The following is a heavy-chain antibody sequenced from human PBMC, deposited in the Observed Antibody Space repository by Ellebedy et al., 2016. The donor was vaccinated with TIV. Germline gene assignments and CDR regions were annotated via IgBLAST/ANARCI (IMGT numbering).Heavy chain of an antibody. V-gene: IGHV1-18*01. Sequence: ASVKVSXXASGYTFTSYGISWVRQAPGQGLEWMGWISAYNGNTNYAQKLQGRVTMTTDTSTSTAYMELRSLRSDDTAVYYCARDTVASTGYYGMDVWGQGTTVTVSS. CDR2: ISAYNGNT. CDR3: ARDTVASTGYYGMDV. CDR1: GYTFTSYG. D-gene: IGHD1-14*01. J-gene: IGHJ6*02.